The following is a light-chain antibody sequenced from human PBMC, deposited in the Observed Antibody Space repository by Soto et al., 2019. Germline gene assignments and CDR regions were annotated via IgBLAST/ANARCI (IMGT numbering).Light chain of an antibody. CDR2: GNS. Sequence: VLAQPPSVSGAPGQRVTISCTGSSSNIGAGYDVHWYEQLPGTAPKVLIYGNSNRPSGVPDRFSGSKSGTSASLAITGLQAEDEADYYCQSYDSSLSGLYVFGTGTKVNVL. CDR1: SSNIGAGYD. V-gene: IGLV1-40*01. J-gene: IGLJ1*01. CDR3: QSYDSSLSGLYV.